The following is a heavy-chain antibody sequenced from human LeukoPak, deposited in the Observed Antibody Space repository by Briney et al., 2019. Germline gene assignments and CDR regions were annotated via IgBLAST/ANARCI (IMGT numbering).Heavy chain of an antibody. D-gene: IGHD6-13*01. CDR3: ARDLYSSRTNDAFVI. V-gene: IGHV4-38-2*02. CDR2: IYHSGST. CDR1: GYSISSGYY. J-gene: IGHJ3*02. Sequence: SETLSLTCTVSGYSISSGYYWGWIRQPPGKGLEGIGSIYHSGSTYYNPSLKSRLTISVDTTKNQFSLKLSSVTAADTAEYYCARDLYSSRTNDAFVIWGQGTMVTVSS.